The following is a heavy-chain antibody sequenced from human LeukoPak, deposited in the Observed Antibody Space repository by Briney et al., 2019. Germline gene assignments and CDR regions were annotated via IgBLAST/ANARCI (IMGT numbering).Heavy chain of an antibody. CDR3: AKAAYGDYVNWFDP. Sequence: QPGGSLRLSCAASGFTFSSHAMNWVRPAPGKGLEWVSSIGGIGASTYYADSVKGRFTISRDNSKNTLYLQMNSLRAEDTALYYCAKAAYGDYVNWFDPWGQGILVIVSS. V-gene: IGHV3-23*01. J-gene: IGHJ5*02. CDR1: GFTFSSHA. D-gene: IGHD4-17*01. CDR2: IGGIGAST.